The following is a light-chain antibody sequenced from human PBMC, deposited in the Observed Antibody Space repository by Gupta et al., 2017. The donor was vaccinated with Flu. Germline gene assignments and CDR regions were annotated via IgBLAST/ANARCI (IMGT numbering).Light chain of an antibody. CDR3: HQYSNWPMFT. V-gene: IGKV3-15*01. CDR2: GGS. J-gene: IGKJ3*01. Sequence: EIVMTQFPLTLSVSPGERATLSCRASQTVGTNLAWYHQRPGLAPRRLIYGGSMRGARIPARFSGSGAGTEFTLTISSLQSEDFALDYCHQYSNWPMFTFGPGTKVDIK. CDR1: QTVGTN.